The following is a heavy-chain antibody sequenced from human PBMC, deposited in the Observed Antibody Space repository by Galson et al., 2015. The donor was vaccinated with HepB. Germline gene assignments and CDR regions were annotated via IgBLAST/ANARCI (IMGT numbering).Heavy chain of an antibody. J-gene: IGHJ2*01. D-gene: IGHD3-22*01. V-gene: IGHV3-53*01. CDR1: GFTVSSNY. CDR3: ARDPGYDSSGYDWYFDF. CDR2: IYSGGST. Sequence: SLRLSCAASGFTVSSNYMSWVRQAPGKGLEWVSVIYSGGSTYYADSVKGRFTISRDNSKNTLYLQMNSLRAEDTAVYYCARDPGYDSSGYDWYFDFWGRGTLVTVSS.